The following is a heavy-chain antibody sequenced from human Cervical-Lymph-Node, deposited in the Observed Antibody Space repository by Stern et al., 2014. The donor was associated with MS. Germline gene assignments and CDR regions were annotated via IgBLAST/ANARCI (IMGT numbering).Heavy chain of an antibody. Sequence: LQLQESGPGLVKPSETLSLTCTVSGGSISSSYWSWIRQPPGKGLEWIGYIYYSGSTHYNPSLQSRVTISVDTSKYPVSLKIRSVTAADTAVYYCAGAHRLWFGEGVYWGQGTLVTVSS. V-gene: IGHV4-59*01. J-gene: IGHJ4*02. CDR2: IYYSGST. CDR1: GGSISSSY. CDR3: AGAHRLWFGEGVY. D-gene: IGHD3-10*01.